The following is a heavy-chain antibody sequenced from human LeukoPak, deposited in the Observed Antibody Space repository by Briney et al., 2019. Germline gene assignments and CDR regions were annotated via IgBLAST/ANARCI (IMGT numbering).Heavy chain of an antibody. CDR3: ARDDGFWSGYYGY. CDR1: GYTFTGYY. CDR2: INPNSGGT. Sequence: RASVKVSCKASGYTFTGYYMHWVRQAPRQGLEWMGWINPNSGGTNYAQKFQGWVTMTRDTSISTAYMELSRLKSDDTAVYYCARDDGFWSGYYGYWGQGTLVTVSS. J-gene: IGHJ4*02. D-gene: IGHD3-3*01. V-gene: IGHV1-2*04.